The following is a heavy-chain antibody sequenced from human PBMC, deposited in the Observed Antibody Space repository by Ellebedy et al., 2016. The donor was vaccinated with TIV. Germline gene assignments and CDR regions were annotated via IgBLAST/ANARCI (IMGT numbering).Heavy chain of an antibody. CDR2: IKQDGSEK. Sequence: GESLKISCAASGFSFSSYYMNWIRQAPGKGLEWVANIKQDGSEKYYVDSVKGRFTISRDNAKNSLYLQMNSLRAEDTAVYYCAGRAYNWNDGSLFDYWGQGTLVTVSS. CDR3: AGRAYNWNDGSLFDY. J-gene: IGHJ4*02. D-gene: IGHD1-1*01. V-gene: IGHV3-7*03. CDR1: GFSFSSYY.